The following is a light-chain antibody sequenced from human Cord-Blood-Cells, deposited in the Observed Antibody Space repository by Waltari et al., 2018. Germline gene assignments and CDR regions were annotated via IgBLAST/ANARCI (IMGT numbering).Light chain of an antibody. V-gene: IGLV2-23*01. Sequence: QSALTQPASVSGSPGQSITISCTGTSSDVGSYNLVSWYQQHPGKAPKLMIYEGSKRPSGVSNRFSGSKSGNTASLTFSGLQAEDEADYYCCSYAGSSTFWVFGGGTKLTVL. CDR1: SSDVGSYNL. J-gene: IGLJ3*02. CDR2: EGS. CDR3: CSYAGSSTFWV.